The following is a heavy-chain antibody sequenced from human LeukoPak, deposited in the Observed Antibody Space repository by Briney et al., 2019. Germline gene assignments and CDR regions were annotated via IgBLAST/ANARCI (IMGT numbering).Heavy chain of an antibody. J-gene: IGHJ4*02. Sequence: GGSLRLSCAASGFTFSSYAMHWVRQAPGKGLEWVAVISYDGSNKYYADSVKGRFTISRDNSKNTLYLQMNSLRAEDTAVYYCASGRAVAGTSFDYWGQGTLVTVSS. CDR3: ASGRAVAGTSFDY. CDR1: GFTFSSYA. CDR2: ISYDGSNK. D-gene: IGHD6-19*01. V-gene: IGHV3-30-3*01.